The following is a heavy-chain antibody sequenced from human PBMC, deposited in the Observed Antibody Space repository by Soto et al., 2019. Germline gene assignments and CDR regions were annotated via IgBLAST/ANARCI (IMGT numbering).Heavy chain of an antibody. CDR1: GDSISTVDYF. CDR2: IYKSATT. J-gene: IGHJ5*01. D-gene: IGHD2-15*01. Sequence: SETLSLTCSVSGDSISTVDYFWAWIRQPPGQALEYIGYIYKSATTYYNPSFGSRVAISLDTSKSQFSLNVTSVTAADTAVYFCARGRYCLTGRCFPNWFDSWGQGTLVTVSS. V-gene: IGHV4-30-4*01. CDR3: ARGRYCLTGRCFPNWFDS.